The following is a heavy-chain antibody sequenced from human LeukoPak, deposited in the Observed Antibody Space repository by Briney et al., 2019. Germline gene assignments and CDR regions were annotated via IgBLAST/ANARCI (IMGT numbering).Heavy chain of an antibody. J-gene: IGHJ4*02. D-gene: IGHD6-13*01. CDR2: IYFTGTT. CDR3: ARGLYDGGSWFHFDS. CDR1: GDSISSTTYY. V-gene: IGHV4-39*02. Sequence: PSETLSLTCTVSGDSISSTTYYWAWIRQPPGKGLEWIGNIYFTGTTFYNPSLKSRVIMSIGTSKNHLSLDLNSVTAADMAVYYCARGLYDGGSWFHFDSWGQGTLVTVSS.